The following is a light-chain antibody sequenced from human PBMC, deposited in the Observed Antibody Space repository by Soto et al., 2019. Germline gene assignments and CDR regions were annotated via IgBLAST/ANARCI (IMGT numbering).Light chain of an antibody. Sequence: QSVLTQPASVSGSPEQSITISCTGTSSDVGSYNLVSWYQQYPGKAPKLIIYEGSERPSGVSNRFSGSKSGNTASLTISGLQAEDEADHYCSSYAARSSFPYVFGTGTKVTVL. CDR1: SSDVGSYNL. J-gene: IGLJ1*01. V-gene: IGLV2-23*03. CDR3: SSYAARSSFPYV. CDR2: EGS.